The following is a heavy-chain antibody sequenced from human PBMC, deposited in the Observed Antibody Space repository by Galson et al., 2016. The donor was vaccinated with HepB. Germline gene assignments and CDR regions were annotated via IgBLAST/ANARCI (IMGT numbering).Heavy chain of an antibody. CDR2: IYYSGST. V-gene: IGHV4-61*01. D-gene: IGHD1-14*01. Sequence: LSLTCTVSGGSITSRSYYWTWIRQSPGKGLEWIGNIYYSGSTNYNASLKSRVTISRDTPKNQFGLKLTRVTAADTAVYYCARDGDRIDPWGQGILVTVSS. CDR1: GGSITSRSYY. CDR3: ARDGDRIDP. J-gene: IGHJ5*02.